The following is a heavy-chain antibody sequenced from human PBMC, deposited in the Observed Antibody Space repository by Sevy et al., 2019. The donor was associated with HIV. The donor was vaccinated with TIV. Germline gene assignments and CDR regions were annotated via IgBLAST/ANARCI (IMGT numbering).Heavy chain of an antibody. V-gene: IGHV3-21*01. CDR3: ARDRIFGVVIPPNWFDP. CDR2: ISSSSYI. CDR1: GFTFSSYS. J-gene: IGHJ5*02. Sequence: GGSLRLSCAASGFTFSSYSMNWVRQAPGKGLEWVSSISSSSYIYYADSVKGRFTISRDNAKNSLYLQMNSLRAEDTAVYYCARDRIFGVVIPPNWFDPWGQGTLVTVSS. D-gene: IGHD3-3*01.